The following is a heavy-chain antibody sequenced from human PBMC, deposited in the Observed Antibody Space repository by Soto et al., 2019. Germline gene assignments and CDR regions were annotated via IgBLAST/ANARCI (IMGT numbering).Heavy chain of an antibody. CDR2: IIPIFGTA. D-gene: IGHD2-15*01. Sequence: ASVKVSCKASGGTFSSYAISWVRQAPGQGLEWMGGIIPIFGTANYAQKFQGRVTITADESTSTAYMELSSLRSEDTAVYYCAGRYCSGGSCYLDYFDYWGQGTPVT. CDR3: AGRYCSGGSCYLDYFDY. CDR1: GGTFSSYA. V-gene: IGHV1-69*13. J-gene: IGHJ4*02.